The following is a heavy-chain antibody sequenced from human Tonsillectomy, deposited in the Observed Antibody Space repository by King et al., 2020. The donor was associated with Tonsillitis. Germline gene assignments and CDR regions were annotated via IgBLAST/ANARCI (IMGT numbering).Heavy chain of an antibody. Sequence: VQLVESGGDLVQPGRSLRLSCAASGFTFDEYFIDLVRQAPGEGLELVLGICLNSGAIFYADSVKGRFTISRDNAKNSLNLQMNSLRPEDTAFYYCARRSGSFAFDIWGQGTMVTVSS. CDR2: ICLNSGAI. D-gene: IGHD3-10*01. V-gene: IGHV3-9*01. CDR1: GFTFDEYF. CDR3: ARRSGSFAFDI. J-gene: IGHJ3*02.